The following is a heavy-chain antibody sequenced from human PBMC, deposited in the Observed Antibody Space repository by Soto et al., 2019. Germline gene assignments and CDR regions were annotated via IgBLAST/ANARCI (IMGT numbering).Heavy chain of an antibody. CDR2: TYYRSKWYN. Sequence: SQTLSLTCAISGDSVSSYSVVWNWIRQSPSRGLEWLGRTYYRSKWYNDYAVSVKSRITINPDTSKNQFSLQLNSVTPEDTAVYYCAREVTMIVVVSLRLGMDVWGQGTTVTVSS. D-gene: IGHD3-22*01. CDR3: AREVTMIVVVSLRLGMDV. J-gene: IGHJ6*02. CDR1: GDSVSSYSVV. V-gene: IGHV6-1*01.